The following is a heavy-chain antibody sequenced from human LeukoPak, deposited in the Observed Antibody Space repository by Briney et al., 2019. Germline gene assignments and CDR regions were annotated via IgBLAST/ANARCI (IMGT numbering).Heavy chain of an antibody. J-gene: IGHJ5*02. D-gene: IGHD3-16*01. V-gene: IGHV1-69*05. CDR1: GGTLSSYA. CDR3: ARDLGGRHNWFDP. CDR2: IIPIFGTA. Sequence: ASVKVSCKASGGTLSSYAISWVRQAPGQGLEWMGGIIPIFGTANYAQKFQGRVTITTDESTSTAYMELSSLRSEDTAVYYCARDLGGRHNWFDPWGQGTLVTVSS.